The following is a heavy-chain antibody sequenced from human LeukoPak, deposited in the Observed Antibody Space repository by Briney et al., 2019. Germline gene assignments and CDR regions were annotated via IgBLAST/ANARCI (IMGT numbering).Heavy chain of an antibody. CDR3: ARDDMGFGEWPDY. J-gene: IGHJ4*02. V-gene: IGHV3-48*02. D-gene: IGHD3-10*01. CDR2: ISSSTTTI. Sequence: GGSLRLSCAASGFTFSTYSMNWVRQAPGKGLEWISYISSSTTTIYYADSVKGRFTISRDNAQNSLYLQMTSLRDEDTAVYYCARDDMGFGEWPDYWGQGTLVTVSS. CDR1: GFTFSTYS.